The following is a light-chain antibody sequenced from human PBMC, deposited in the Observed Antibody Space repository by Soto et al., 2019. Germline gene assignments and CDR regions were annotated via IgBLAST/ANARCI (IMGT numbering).Light chain of an antibody. J-gene: IGKJ4*01. CDR1: QSVSNH. CDR2: DAS. V-gene: IGKV3-11*01. CDR3: QQRSNWPLT. Sequence: ELVLAQSPATLSLSPGERATLSCRASQSVSNHLAWYQQRPGQAPRLLIYDASNRATGIPARFSGSGSGTDFTLTISSLESEDFAIYYCQQRSNWPLTFGGGTKVDIK.